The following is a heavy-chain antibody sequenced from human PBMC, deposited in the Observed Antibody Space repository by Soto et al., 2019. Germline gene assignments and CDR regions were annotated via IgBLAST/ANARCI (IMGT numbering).Heavy chain of an antibody. CDR3: ARSGEVVPAAPSGY. D-gene: IGHD2-2*01. CDR2: ISAYNGNT. V-gene: IGHV1-18*01. Sequence: ASVKVSCKASGYTFTSYGISWVRQAPGQGLEWMGWISAYNGNTNYAQKLQGRVTMTTDTSTSTAYMELRSLRSDDTAVYYCARSGEVVPAAPSGYWGQGTLVTVSS. J-gene: IGHJ4*02. CDR1: GYTFTSYG.